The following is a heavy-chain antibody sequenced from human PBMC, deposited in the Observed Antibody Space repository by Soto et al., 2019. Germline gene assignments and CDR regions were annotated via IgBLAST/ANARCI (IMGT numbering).Heavy chain of an antibody. J-gene: IGHJ2*01. Sequence: EVQLVESGGGLVQPGGSLRLSCAASGFTFSRYWMHWVRQAPGKGLVWVSRINSDGSTTNYADSVKGRFTISRDNXXNTLTFPMNSLRADATAVYYWARVEAAGTDWYFDLWGRGTLVTVSS. CDR2: INSDGSTT. CDR3: ARVEAAGTDWYFDL. D-gene: IGHD6-13*01. V-gene: IGHV3-74*01. CDR1: GFTFSRYW.